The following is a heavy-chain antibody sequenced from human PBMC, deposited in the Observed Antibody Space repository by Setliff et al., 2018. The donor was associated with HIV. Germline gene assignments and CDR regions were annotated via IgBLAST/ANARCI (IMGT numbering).Heavy chain of an antibody. Sequence: GESLKISCAASGFTFSTNAMNWVRQAPGKGLEWVSGISAGGGSTYYADSVKGQFTISRDNSKNTLYMQMNNLRAEDTAVYYCAKRGYVSAWYDEPVQFYQRMDVWGKGTTVTVSS. CDR1: GFTFSTNA. CDR3: AKRGYVSAWYDEPVQFYQRMDV. CDR2: ISAGGGST. V-gene: IGHV3-23*01. J-gene: IGHJ6*03. D-gene: IGHD6-19*01.